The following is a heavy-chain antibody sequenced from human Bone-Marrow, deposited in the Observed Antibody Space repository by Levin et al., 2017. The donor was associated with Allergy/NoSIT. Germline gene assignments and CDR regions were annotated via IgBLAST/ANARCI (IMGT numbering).Heavy chain of an antibody. D-gene: IGHD3-10*01. J-gene: IGHJ6*04. CDR3: ARGEASWVPGSGNYPGITGGMDV. Sequence: GGSLRLSCAASEFTFSNYWMHWVRQAPGKGLVWVSRINTDGSSTTYADSVKGRFTISRDNAKNTLYLQMNSLRADDTAVYYCARGEASWVPGSGNYPGITGGMDVWGKGTTVTVSS. CDR1: EFTFSNYW. CDR2: INTDGSST. V-gene: IGHV3-74*03.